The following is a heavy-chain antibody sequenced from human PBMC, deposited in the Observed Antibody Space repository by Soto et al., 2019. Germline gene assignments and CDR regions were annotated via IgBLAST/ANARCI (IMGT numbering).Heavy chain of an antibody. J-gene: IGHJ6*02. CDR2: INHSGST. D-gene: IGHD6-13*01. CDR3: ARERYSSSPWGYYYNGMDV. V-gene: IGHV4-34*01. Sequence: SETLSLTCAVYGGSFSGYYWSWIRQPPGKGLEWIGEINHSGSTNYNPSLKSRVTISVDTSKNQFSLKLSSVTAADTAVYYCARERYSSSPWGYYYNGMDVWGQGTXVTVSS. CDR1: GGSFSGYY.